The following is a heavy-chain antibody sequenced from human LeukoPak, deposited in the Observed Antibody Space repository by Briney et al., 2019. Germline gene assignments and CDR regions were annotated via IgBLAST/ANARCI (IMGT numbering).Heavy chain of an antibody. CDR3: ARRGMWFGDL. Sequence: PSETLSLTCAVYGGSFSGYYWSWIRQPPGKGLEWIGEINHSGSTNYNPSLKSRVTISVDTSKNQFSLKLSSVTAADTAVYYCARRGMWFGDLWGQGTLVTVSS. V-gene: IGHV4-34*01. CDR2: INHSGST. D-gene: IGHD3-10*01. J-gene: IGHJ4*02. CDR1: GGSFSGYY.